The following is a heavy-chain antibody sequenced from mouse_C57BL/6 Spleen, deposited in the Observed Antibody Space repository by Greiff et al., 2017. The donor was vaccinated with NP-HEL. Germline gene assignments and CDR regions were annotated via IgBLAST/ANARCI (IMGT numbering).Heavy chain of an antibody. Sequence: QVQLKQSGAELVRPGASVTLSCKASGYTFTDYEMHWVKQTPVHGLEWIGAIDPETGGTAYNQKFKGKAILTADKSSSTAYMELRSLTSEDSAVYDCTRGWSNPAWFAYWGQGTLVTVSA. D-gene: IGHD2-5*01. CDR1: GYTFTDYE. J-gene: IGHJ3*01. CDR3: TRGWSNPAWFAY. V-gene: IGHV1-15*01. CDR2: IDPETGGT.